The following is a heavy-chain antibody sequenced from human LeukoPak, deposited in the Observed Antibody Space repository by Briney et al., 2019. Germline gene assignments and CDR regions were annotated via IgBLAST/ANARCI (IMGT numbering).Heavy chain of an antibody. Sequence: SETLSLTCAVSGGSISSGGYSWSWIRQLPGKGLEWIGYIYHSGSTYYNPSLKSRVTISVDRSKNQFSLKLSSVTAADTAVYYCARATGGSGIEWFDPGAREPWSPSPQ. D-gene: IGHD3-10*01. CDR1: GGSISSGGYS. CDR2: IYHSGST. J-gene: IGHJ5*02. V-gene: IGHV4-30-2*01. CDR3: ARATGGSGIEWFDP.